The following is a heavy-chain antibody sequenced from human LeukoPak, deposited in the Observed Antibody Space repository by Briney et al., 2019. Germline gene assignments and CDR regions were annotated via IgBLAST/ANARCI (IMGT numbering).Heavy chain of an antibody. Sequence: SETLSLTCTFSGGSISSSSYYWGWIRQPPGKGLEWIGSIYYSGSTYYNPSLKSRVTISVDTSKNQFSLKLSSVTAADTAVYYCARRIQAPSKDAFDIWGQGTMVTVSS. D-gene: IGHD5-18*01. CDR2: IYYSGST. V-gene: IGHV4-39*07. CDR1: GGSISSSSYY. J-gene: IGHJ3*02. CDR3: ARRIQAPSKDAFDI.